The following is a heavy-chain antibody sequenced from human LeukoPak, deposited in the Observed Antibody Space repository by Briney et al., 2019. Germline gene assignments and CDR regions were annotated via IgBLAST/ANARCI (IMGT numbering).Heavy chain of an antibody. V-gene: IGHV3-30-3*01. CDR3: ARVVSSGWYSFDY. CDR2: ISYDGSNK. CDR1: GFTFSSYA. D-gene: IGHD6-19*01. J-gene: IGHJ4*02. Sequence: PGRSLRLSCVASGFTFSSYAMHWVRQAPGKGLEWVAVISYDGSNKYYADSVKGRFTSSRDNSKNTLYLQMNSLRADDTAVYYCARVVSSGWYSFDYWGQGTLLTVSS.